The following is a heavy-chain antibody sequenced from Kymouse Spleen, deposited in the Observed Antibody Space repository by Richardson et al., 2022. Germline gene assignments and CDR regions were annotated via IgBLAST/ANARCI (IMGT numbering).Heavy chain of an antibody. CDR2: IRSKANSYAT. CDR1: GFTFSGSA. Sequence: EVQLVESGGGLVQPGGSLKLSCAASGFTFSGSAMHWVRQASGKGLEWVGRIRSKANSYATAYAASVKGRFTISRDDSKNTAYLQMNSLKTEDTAVYYCTSLTGTTGYYYYGMDVWGQGTTVTVSS. V-gene: IGHV3-73*02. J-gene: IGHJ6*02. D-gene: IGHD1-7*01. CDR3: TSLTGTTGYYYYGMDV.